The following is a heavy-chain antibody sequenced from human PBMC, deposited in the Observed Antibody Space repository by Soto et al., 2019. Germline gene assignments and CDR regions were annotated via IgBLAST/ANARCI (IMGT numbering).Heavy chain of an antibody. J-gene: IGHJ5*02. CDR2: IYYSGST. D-gene: IGHD3-3*01. Sequence: TSETLSLTCTVSGGSISSYYWSWIRQPPGKGLEWIGYIYYSGSTNYNPSLKSRVTISVDTSKNQFSLKLSSVTAADTAVYYCGRVVYYDFWSGYYGPNWFDPWGQGTLVTVSS. CDR1: GGSISSYY. V-gene: IGHV4-59*01. CDR3: GRVVYYDFWSGYYGPNWFDP.